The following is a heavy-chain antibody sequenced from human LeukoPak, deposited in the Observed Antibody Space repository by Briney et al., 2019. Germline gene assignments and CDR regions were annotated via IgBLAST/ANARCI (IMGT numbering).Heavy chain of an antibody. CDR2: ISTYNSNI. CDR1: GYTFTSFG. J-gene: IGHJ3*02. D-gene: IGHD2-2*01. Sequence: GASVKVSCRSSGYTFTSFGFTWVRQAPGQGLEWLGWISTYNSNINYAQNLQDRLTLTTDSSTNTAYMELSSLRSDATAISYCTRGRLPADAFDIWGQGTLVTVSS. CDR3: TRGRLPADAFDI. V-gene: IGHV1-18*01.